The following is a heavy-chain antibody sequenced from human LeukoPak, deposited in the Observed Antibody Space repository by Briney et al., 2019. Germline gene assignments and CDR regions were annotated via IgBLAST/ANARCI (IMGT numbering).Heavy chain of an antibody. D-gene: IGHD3-3*01. J-gene: IGHJ6*02. V-gene: IGHV1-69*13. CDR2: IIPIFGTA. Sequence: SVKVSCKASGGTFSSYAISWVRQAPGQGLEWMGGIIPIFGTANYAQKFQGRVTITADESTSTAYMELSSLRSEDTAVYYCARDFWSGYENDYYYYYGMDAWGQGTTVTVSS. CDR1: GGTFSSYA. CDR3: ARDFWSGYENDYYYYYGMDA.